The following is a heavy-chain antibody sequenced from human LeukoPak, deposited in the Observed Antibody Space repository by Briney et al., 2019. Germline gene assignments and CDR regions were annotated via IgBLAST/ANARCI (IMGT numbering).Heavy chain of an antibody. J-gene: IGHJ5*02. Sequence: SETLSLTYTVSGGSISSGNYYWSWIRQPAGKGLEWIGRIYTRGSTKYTPSLKSRVTISVDTSKNQFSLKLSSVTAADTAVYYCARANITMVRGVITNWFDPWGQGTLVTVSS. D-gene: IGHD3-10*01. V-gene: IGHV4-61*02. CDR1: GGSISSGNYY. CDR2: IYTRGST. CDR3: ARANITMVRGVITNWFDP.